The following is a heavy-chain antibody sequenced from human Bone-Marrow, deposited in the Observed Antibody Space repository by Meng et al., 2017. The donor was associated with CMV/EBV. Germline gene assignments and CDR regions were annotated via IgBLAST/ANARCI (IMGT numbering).Heavy chain of an antibody. CDR3: ARLKLSAYYYYGMDV. CDR1: GGPISSYY. Sequence: SETLSLTCPVSGGPISSYYWSWIRQPPGKGLEWIGYIYYSGSTNYNPSLKSRVTISVDTSKNQFSLKLSSVTAADTAVYYCARLKLSAYYYYGMDVWGQGTTVTVSS. V-gene: IGHV4-59*01. CDR2: IYYSGST. J-gene: IGHJ6*02. D-gene: IGHD1-7*01.